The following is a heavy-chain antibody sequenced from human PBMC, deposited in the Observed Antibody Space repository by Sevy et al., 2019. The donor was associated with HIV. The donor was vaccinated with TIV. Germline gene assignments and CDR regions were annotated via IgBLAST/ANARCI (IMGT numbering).Heavy chain of an antibody. Sequence: GGSLRLSCAASGFSFSSYGMHWVRQAPGKGLEWVALIWYDGSKKNFADSVRGRFTISRDNSKNTVFLQMNSLRVEDTAVYYCARDLIVPQYFFDFWGQGTLVTASS. CDR1: GFSFSSYG. D-gene: IGHD3-22*01. CDR2: IWYDGSKK. CDR3: ARDLIVPQYFFDF. V-gene: IGHV3-33*01. J-gene: IGHJ4*02.